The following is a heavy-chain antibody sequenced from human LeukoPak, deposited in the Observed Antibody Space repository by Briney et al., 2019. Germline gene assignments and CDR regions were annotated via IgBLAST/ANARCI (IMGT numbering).Heavy chain of an antibody. J-gene: IGHJ6*02. D-gene: IGHD6-19*01. Sequence: GGSLRLSCAASGFTVSSNYMSWVRQAPGKGLEWVSVIYSGGSTYYADSVKGRFTISRDNSKNTLYLQKNSRRAEDTAVYYCARVRGSGWYFCSAGMDVWGQGTTVTVSS. CDR2: IYSGGST. CDR1: GFTVSSNY. CDR3: ARVRGSGWYFCSAGMDV. V-gene: IGHV3-66*01.